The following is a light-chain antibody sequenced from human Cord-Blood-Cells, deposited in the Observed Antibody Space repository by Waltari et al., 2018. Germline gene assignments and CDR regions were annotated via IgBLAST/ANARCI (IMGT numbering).Light chain of an antibody. CDR2: DAS. CDR1: QGISSA. V-gene: IGKV1D-13*01. J-gene: IGKJ4*01. Sequence: AIQLTQSPSSLSASVGDRVTITYRASQGISSALAWYQQKPGKAPKLLIYDASSLESGVPSRFSGSGSGTDFTLTISSLQPEDFATYYCQQFNNYLTFGGGTKVEIK. CDR3: QQFNNYLT.